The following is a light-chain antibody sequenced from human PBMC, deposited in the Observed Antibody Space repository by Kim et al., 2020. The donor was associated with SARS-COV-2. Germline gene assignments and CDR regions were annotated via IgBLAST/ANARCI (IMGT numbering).Light chain of an antibody. CDR2: GAS. CDR1: RSITSN. V-gene: IGKV3-15*01. J-gene: IGKJ1*01. CDR3: QQYDDWWT. Sequence: SVSPWELAPLSCRASRSITSNLAWYQQKPGQAPRLLIYGASIRATGIPARFSGSGSGTEFTLTISNLQSEDVAVYYCQQYDDWWTFGQGTKVDIK.